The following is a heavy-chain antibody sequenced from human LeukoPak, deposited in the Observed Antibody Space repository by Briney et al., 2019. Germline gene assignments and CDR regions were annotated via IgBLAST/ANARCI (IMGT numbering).Heavy chain of an antibody. CDR2: IYYSGST. V-gene: IGHV4-30-4*08. CDR3: ARVYWGSSSSPIDY. D-gene: IGHD6-6*01. J-gene: IGHJ4*02. Sequence: PSETLSLTCTVSGGSISSGDYYWSWIRQPPGKGLEWIGYIYYSGSTYYNPSLTSLVTISVDTSKSQFSLKLSSVTAADTAVYYCARVYWGSSSSPIDYWGQGTLVTVSS. CDR1: GGSISSGDYY.